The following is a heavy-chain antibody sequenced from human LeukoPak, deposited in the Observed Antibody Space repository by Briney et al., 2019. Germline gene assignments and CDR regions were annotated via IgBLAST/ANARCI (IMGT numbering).Heavy chain of an antibody. Sequence: PAGSLRLSCAASGFTFSNYAMSWVRQAPGKRLEWVSGISGTSGTINYADPVKGRFTISRDNSKNTVYLQMNSLRAEDTAVYYCAKRLGDQRAFDYWGQGTLVTVSS. CDR3: AKRLGDQRAFDY. CDR1: GFTFSNYA. D-gene: IGHD2-21*02. V-gene: IGHV3-23*01. CDR2: ISGTSGTI. J-gene: IGHJ4*02.